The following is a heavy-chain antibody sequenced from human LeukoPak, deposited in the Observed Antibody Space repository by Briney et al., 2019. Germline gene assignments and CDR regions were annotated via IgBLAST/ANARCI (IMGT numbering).Heavy chain of an antibody. CDR1: GYTFTDYY. CDR3: AIVRMGITTLVDI. J-gene: IGHJ3*02. V-gene: IGHV1-2*02. CDR2: INPDSGGT. Sequence: ASVKVSCQASGYTFTDYYMHWVRQAPGQGLEWMGWINPDSGGTYYAQKFQGRVTMTWDRSTTSTYMELSSLRSDDTAMYFCAIVRMGITTLVDIGGQGRMVTVSS. D-gene: IGHD3-22*01.